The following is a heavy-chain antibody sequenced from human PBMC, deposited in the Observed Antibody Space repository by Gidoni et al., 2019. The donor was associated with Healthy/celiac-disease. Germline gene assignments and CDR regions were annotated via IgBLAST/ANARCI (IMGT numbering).Heavy chain of an antibody. CDR1: GGTFSSYA. Sequence: QVQLVQSGAEVKKPGSSVKVSCKASGGTFSSYAISWVRQAPGQGLEWMGRIIPILGIANYAQKFQGRVTITADKSTSTAYMELSSLRSEDTAVYYCARAHSGSYFRDAFDIWGQGTMVTVSS. D-gene: IGHD1-26*01. V-gene: IGHV1-69*04. J-gene: IGHJ3*02. CDR3: ARAHSGSYFRDAFDI. CDR2: IIPILGIA.